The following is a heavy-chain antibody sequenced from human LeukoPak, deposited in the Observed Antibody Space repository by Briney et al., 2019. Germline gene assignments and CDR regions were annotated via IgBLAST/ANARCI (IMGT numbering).Heavy chain of an antibody. D-gene: IGHD4-23*01. CDR3: ARLRGNNDQNKYYFDY. V-gene: IGHV3-21*04. CDR2: ISSSSSYI. Sequence: KSGGSLRLSCAASGFTFSYYSMNWVRQAPGKGLEWVSFISSSSSYIYYADSVKGRFTISRDNANNSLFLQMNSLRDEDTAVYYCARLRGNNDQNKYYFDYWGQGTLVTVSS. J-gene: IGHJ4*02. CDR1: GFTFSYYS.